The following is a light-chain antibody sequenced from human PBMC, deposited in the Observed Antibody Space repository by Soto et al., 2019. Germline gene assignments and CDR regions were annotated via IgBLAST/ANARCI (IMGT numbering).Light chain of an antibody. CDR1: QRVSNSL. CDR2: AAS. J-gene: IGKJ3*01. V-gene: IGKV3-20*01. Sequence: EIVLTQSPGTLSLSPGERATLSCRASQRVSNSLVAWYQQKPGQAPRPLISAASSRATGIPDRFSGSGSGTDLTLTISSLEPEDFAVYYCQTYGDSLFTFGPGTKVETK. CDR3: QTYGDSLFT.